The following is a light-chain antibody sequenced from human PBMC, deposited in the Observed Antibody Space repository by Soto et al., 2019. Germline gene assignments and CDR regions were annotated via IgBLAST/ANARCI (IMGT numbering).Light chain of an antibody. CDR2: DVN. CDR3: SSYTSSGTYV. Sequence: QSALTQPASVSGSPRQSITISCTGTSSDVGGHNYVSWYQQHPGKVPKLMIYDVNNRPSVVSDRFSGSKSDNTASLTISGLQPEDEADYYCSSYTSSGTYVFGTGTKLTVL. V-gene: IGLV2-14*01. J-gene: IGLJ1*01. CDR1: SSDVGGHNY.